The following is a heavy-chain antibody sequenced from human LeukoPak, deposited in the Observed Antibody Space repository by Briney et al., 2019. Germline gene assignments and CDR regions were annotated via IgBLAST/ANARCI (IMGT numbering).Heavy chain of an antibody. CDR2: ISSSSSYI. CDR1: GFTFSSYN. D-gene: IGHD1-26*01. V-gene: IGHV3-21*01. Sequence: GGSLRLSCAASGFTFSSYNMNWVRQAPGKGLEWVSSISSSSSYIYYADSVKGRFTISRDNAKNSLYLQMNSLRAEDTAVYYCARGSREGATTFGGYWGQGTLVTVSS. CDR3: ARGSREGATTFGGY. J-gene: IGHJ4*02.